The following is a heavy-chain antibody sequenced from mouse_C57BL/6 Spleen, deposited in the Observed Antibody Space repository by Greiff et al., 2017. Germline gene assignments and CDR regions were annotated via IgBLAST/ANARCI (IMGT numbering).Heavy chain of an antibody. CDR2: IYPSDSET. J-gene: IGHJ4*01. CDR1: GYTFTSYW. V-gene: IGHV1-61*01. Sequence: QVQLKQPGAELVRPGSSVKLSCKASGYTFTSYWMDWVKQRPGQGLEWIGNIYPSDSETHYNQKFKDKATLTVDKSSSTAYMQLSSLTSEDSAVXDCARRGGNYDAMDYWGQGTSVTVSS. CDR3: ARRGGNYDAMDY. D-gene: IGHD1-1*02.